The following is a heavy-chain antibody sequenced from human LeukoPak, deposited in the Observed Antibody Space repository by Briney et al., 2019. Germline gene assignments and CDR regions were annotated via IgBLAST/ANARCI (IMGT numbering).Heavy chain of an antibody. CDR3: ARDLMHYYDSSGLDY. V-gene: IGHV3-30*04. CDR2: ISYDGSNK. D-gene: IGHD3-22*01. CDR1: GFTLSSYA. J-gene: IGHJ4*02. Sequence: GRSLRLSCAASGFTLSSYAMHWVRQAPGKGLEWVAVISYDGSNKYYADSVKGRFTISRDNSKNTLYLQMNCLRAEDTAVYYCARDLMHYYDSSGLDYWGQGTLVTVSS.